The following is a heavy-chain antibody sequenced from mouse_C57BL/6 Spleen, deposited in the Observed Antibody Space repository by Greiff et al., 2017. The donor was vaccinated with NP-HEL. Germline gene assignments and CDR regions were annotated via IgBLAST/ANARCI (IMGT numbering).Heavy chain of an antibody. CDR2: IWTGGGT. Sequence: VKLQESGPGLVAPSQSLSITCTVSGFSLTSYAISWVRQPPGKGLEWLGVIWTGGGTNYNSALKSRLSISKDNSKSQVFLKMNSLQTDDTARYYCARGILVGLNWYFDVWGTGTTVTVSS. CDR1: GFSLTSYA. CDR3: ARGILVGLNWYFDV. V-gene: IGHV2-9-1*01. J-gene: IGHJ1*03. D-gene: IGHD1-1*02.